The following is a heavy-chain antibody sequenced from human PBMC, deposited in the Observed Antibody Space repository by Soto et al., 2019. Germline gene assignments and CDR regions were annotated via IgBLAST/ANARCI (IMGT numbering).Heavy chain of an antibody. CDR2: IIPIFGTA. V-gene: IGHV1-69*01. CDR3: ARDPYELERRRFYYYGMDV. J-gene: IGHJ6*02. Sequence: QVQLVPSGAEVKKPGSSVKVSCKASGGTFSSYAISWVRQAPGQGLEWMGGIIPIFGTAKYAQTFQGRVTITADESTSTAYMELSSLRSEDTAVYYCARDPYELERRRFYYYGMDVWGQGTTVTVSS. CDR1: GGTFSSYA. D-gene: IGHD1-1*01.